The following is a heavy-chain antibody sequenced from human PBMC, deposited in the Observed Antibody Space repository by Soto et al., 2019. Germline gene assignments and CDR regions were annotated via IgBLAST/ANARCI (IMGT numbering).Heavy chain of an antibody. CDR2: IYYSGST. J-gene: IGHJ4*02. D-gene: IGHD5-18*01. Sequence: QFQLQESGPRLVKPSQTPSLTFPVFGGPLTIGGYLLSGIGHPPGRGRGGIGYIYYSGSTYYNPSLKSRVTISVDTSKNQFSLKLSSVTAADTAVYYCARVLRSYTAMVRFDYWGQGTLVTVSS. CDR1: GGPLTIGGYL. V-gene: IGHV4-31*03. CDR3: ARVLRSYTAMVRFDY.